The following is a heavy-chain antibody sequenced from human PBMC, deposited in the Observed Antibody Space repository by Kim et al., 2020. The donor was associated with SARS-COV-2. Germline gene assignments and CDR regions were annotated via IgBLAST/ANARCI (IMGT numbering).Heavy chain of an antibody. J-gene: IGHJ4*02. CDR2: SST. Sequence: SSTTNANSVKGRFTISRDNAKNTLYLQMNSLRADDTAVYYCARVGAGFDYWGQGTLVTVSS. D-gene: IGHD3-16*01. CDR3: ARVGAGFDY. V-gene: IGHV3-74*01.